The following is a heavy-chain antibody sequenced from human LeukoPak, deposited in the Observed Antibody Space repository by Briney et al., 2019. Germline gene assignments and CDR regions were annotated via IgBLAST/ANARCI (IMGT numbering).Heavy chain of an antibody. J-gene: IGHJ4*02. CDR3: AREGGHILSDYFDY. CDR1: AYNFHNYW. CDR2: IYPGTSET. V-gene: IGHV5-51*01. Sequence: GESLKISCKGSAYNFHNYWIAWVRQMPGKGLEWMGFIYPGTSETRYSPSFQGQVTISADKSISTAYLQWSSLKASDTAMYYCAREGGHILSDYFDYWGQGTLATVSS. D-gene: IGHD3-9*01.